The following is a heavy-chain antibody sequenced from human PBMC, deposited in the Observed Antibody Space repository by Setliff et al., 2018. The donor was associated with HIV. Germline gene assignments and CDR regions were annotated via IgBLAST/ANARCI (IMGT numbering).Heavy chain of an antibody. V-gene: IGHV5-51*01. CDR1: GYSFTSYW. CDR2: IYPGDSDT. CDR3: ARRDYAWGSYQAAHFDY. Sequence: GESLKISCKGSGYSFTSYWIGWVRQMPGKGLEWMGIIYPGDSDTRYSPSFQGQVTISADKSISTAYLQWSSLKASDTAMYYCARRDYAWGSYQAAHFDYWGQGTLVTVSS. D-gene: IGHD3-16*02. J-gene: IGHJ4*02.